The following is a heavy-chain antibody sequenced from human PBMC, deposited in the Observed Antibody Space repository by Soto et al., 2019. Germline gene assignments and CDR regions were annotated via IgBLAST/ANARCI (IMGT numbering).Heavy chain of an antibody. CDR3: ASVGYTYGFDY. CDR1: GGSFSGYY. CDR2: INHSGST. Sequence: SETLSLTCAVYGGSFSGYYWTWIRQPPGKGLDWIGEINHSGSTNYNPSLKSRVTISLDTSKNQFYLNLSSVTAADTAVYYCASVGYTYGFDYWGQGTLVTVSS. V-gene: IGHV4-34*01. D-gene: IGHD5-18*01. J-gene: IGHJ4*02.